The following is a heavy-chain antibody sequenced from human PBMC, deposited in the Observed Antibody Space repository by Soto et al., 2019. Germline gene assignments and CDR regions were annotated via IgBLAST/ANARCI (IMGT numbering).Heavy chain of an antibody. CDR2: ISSGGAYI. J-gene: IGHJ3*02. Sequence: EVQLVESGGGLVKPGGSLRLSCAASGFTFRVYSMNWVRQVPGKGLEWVASISSGGAYIHYADSVKGRFTIARDNAKNSPYLQMNSLGVEDTSVYYCARQRREVLNALDIWGQGTMVTVSP. V-gene: IGHV3-21*01. CDR1: GFTFRVYS. CDR3: ARQRREVLNALDI. D-gene: IGHD1-26*01.